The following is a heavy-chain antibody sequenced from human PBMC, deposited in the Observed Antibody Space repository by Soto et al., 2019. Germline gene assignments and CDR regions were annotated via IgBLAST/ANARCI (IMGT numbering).Heavy chain of an antibody. V-gene: IGHV1-8*01. CDR2: MNPNSGNT. CDR1: GYTFTSYD. D-gene: IGHD6-13*01. CDR3: ARDFLSSSWYQYYYGMDV. Sequence: ASVKVSCKASGYTFTSYDINWVRQATGQGLEWMGWMNPNSGNTGYAQKFQGRVTMTRNTSISTAYMELSSLRSEDTAVYYCARDFLSSSWYQYYYGMDVWGQGTKVTVSS. J-gene: IGHJ6*02.